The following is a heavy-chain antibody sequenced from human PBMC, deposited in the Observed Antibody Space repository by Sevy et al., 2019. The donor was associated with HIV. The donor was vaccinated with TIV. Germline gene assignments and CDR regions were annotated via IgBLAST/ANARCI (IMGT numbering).Heavy chain of an antibody. CDR3: ARGGGNGWYYFDY. CDR1: GGTFSSYA. CDR2: IIPKSATP. J-gene: IGHJ4*02. Sequence: ASVKVSCKASGGTFSSYAISWVRQAPGQGLEWMGVIIPKSATPNYAQKFQGRVSITADESTKTAYMELSSLRSEDTAVYYCARGGGNGWYYFDYWGQETLVTVSS. V-gene: IGHV1-69*13. D-gene: IGHD6-19*01.